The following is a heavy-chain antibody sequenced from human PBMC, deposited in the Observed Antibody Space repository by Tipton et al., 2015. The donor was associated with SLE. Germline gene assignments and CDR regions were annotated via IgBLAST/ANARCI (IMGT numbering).Heavy chain of an antibody. J-gene: IGHJ4*02. V-gene: IGHV4-59*01. CDR3: ARAGGTGDMDY. Sequence: LRLSCTVSGGSISSYYWSWIRQPPGKGLEWIGYIYYSGSTNYNPSLKSRVTISVDTSKNQFSLKLSSVTAAGTAVYYCARAGGTGDMDYWGQGTLVTVSS. CDR1: GGSISSYY. D-gene: IGHD7-27*01. CDR2: IYYSGST.